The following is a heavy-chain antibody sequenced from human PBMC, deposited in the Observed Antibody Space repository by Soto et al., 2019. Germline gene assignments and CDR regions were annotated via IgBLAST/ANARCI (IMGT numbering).Heavy chain of an antibody. CDR2: MSPSGSGI. V-gene: IGHV3-11*01. CDR3: ARPARLVDY. CDR1: GFTFTDHY. J-gene: IGHJ4*02. Sequence: QVRLVESGGGLVKPGGSLRLSCVASGFTFTDHYMSWIRQAPGKGLEWIAYMSPSGSGISYADSAKGRFTISRDNARNTVYLQMNTLRAEDTAVYYCARPARLVDYWGQGTLVTVSS.